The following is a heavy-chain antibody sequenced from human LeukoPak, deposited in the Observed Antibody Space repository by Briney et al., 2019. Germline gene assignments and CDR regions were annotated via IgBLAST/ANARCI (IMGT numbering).Heavy chain of an antibody. D-gene: IGHD3-16*01. CDR1: GYTLTELS. V-gene: IGHV1-24*01. J-gene: IGHJ4*02. CDR2: FDPEDGET. Sequence: GASVTVSCTVSGYTLTELSMHWVRQAPGKGLEWMGGFDPEDGETIYAQKFQGRVTMTEDTSTDTAYMELSSLRSEDAAVYYCATDFWCPILGGASGSPKVDYWGQGTLVTVSS. CDR3: ATDFWCPILGGASGSPKVDY.